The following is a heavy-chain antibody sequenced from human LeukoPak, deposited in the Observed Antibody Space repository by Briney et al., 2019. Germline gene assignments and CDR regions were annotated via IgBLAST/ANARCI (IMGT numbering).Heavy chain of an antibody. D-gene: IGHD6-25*01. CDR2: ISAYSGNA. V-gene: IGHV1-18*01. CDR3: AKGITAAAFDY. J-gene: IGHJ4*02. CDR1: GGTFSSYA. Sequence: ASVKVSCKASGGTFSSYAISWVRQAPGQGLEWMGWISAYSGNANYAQRFQGRVTTTTDTSTSTAYMELRSLRSDDTAVYYCAKGITAAAFDYWGQGTLVTVSS.